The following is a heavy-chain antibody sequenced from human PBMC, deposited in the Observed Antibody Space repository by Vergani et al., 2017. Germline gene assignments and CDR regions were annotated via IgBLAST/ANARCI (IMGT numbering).Heavy chain of an antibody. J-gene: IGHJ2*01. CDR2: ISWNSCSI. Sequence: VQLVESGGGLVQPGRSLRLSCAASGFTFDDYAMHWVRQAPGKGLEWVSGISWNSCSIGYADSVKGRFTISRDNAKNSLYLQMNSLRAEDTALYYCAKDHYDFWSGYPNLSPFDLWGRGTLVTVSS. D-gene: IGHD3-3*01. CDR1: GFTFDDYA. CDR3: AKDHYDFWSGYPNLSPFDL. V-gene: IGHV3-9*01.